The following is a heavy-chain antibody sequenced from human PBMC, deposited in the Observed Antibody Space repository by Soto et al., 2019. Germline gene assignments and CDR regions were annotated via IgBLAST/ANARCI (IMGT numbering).Heavy chain of an antibody. V-gene: IGHV1-18*01. CDR3: ARRELVRSDNWFDP. J-gene: IGHJ5*02. CDR1: DYTFTSYG. Sequence: ASVKVSCKASDYTFTSYGISWVRQAPGQGLEWMGWINAYNGNTHYAEKFQGRVTMTTDTSTSTAYMELRSLRSDDTAVYYCARRELVRSDNWFDPWGQGTLVTVSS. CDR2: INAYNGNT. D-gene: IGHD1-26*01.